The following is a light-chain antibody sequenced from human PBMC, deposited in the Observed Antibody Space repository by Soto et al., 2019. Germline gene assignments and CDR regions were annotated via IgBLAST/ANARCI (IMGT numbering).Light chain of an antibody. V-gene: IGKV3-15*01. CDR2: HAS. CDR1: QTIYYN. Sequence: ILMTQSPATVSVSPGESATLSCRASQTIYYNVAWYQQRPGQAPRLLIYHASTMSTGVPARFSGSGSGTEFTLTVSSLQHEDVTVYSCLQYHNLWAFGQGTKVEI. J-gene: IGKJ1*01. CDR3: LQYHNLWA.